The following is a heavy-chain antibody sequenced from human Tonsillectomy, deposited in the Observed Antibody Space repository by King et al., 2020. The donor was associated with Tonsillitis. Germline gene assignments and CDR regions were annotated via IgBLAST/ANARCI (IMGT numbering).Heavy chain of an antibody. V-gene: IGHV6-1*01. CDR2: TYYRSKWYN. J-gene: IGHJ6*03. Sequence: VQLQQSGPGLVKPSQTLSLTCAISGDSVSSNSAAWNWIRQSPSRGLEWLGRTYYRSKWYNDYAVSVKSRITINPDTSKNQFSLQLNSVTPEDTAVYYCARTPREDDYGDYAPRYYYYYYMDVWGKGTTVTVSS. CDR3: ARTPREDDYGDYAPRYYYYYYMDV. CDR1: GDSVSSNSAA. D-gene: IGHD4-17*01.